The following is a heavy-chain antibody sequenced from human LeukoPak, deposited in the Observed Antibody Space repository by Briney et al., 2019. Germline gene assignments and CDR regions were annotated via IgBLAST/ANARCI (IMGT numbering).Heavy chain of an antibody. J-gene: IGHJ4*02. D-gene: IGHD7-27*01. Sequence: SETLSLTCTVSDGSIRNYYWSWIRQPAGKGLEWIGRIYNNGSSNFKPSLKSRLTMSVDTSKSQLSLKLISVTAADTAVYYCARIFSHGPTGDGFDYWGQGTLVTVSS. CDR2: IYNNGSS. CDR3: ARIFSHGPTGDGFDY. V-gene: IGHV4-4*07. CDR1: DGSIRNYY.